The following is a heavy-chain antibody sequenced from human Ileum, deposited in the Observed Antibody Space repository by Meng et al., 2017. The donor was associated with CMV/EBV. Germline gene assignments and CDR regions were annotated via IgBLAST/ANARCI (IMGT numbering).Heavy chain of an antibody. V-gene: IGHV3-74*01. Sequence: GGSLRLSCAASGFTFDTYWMHWVRQAPGKGLVWVSRINSDGTTTTYADSVKGRFSISRANTKNTLYLQMNSLRAEDTALYYCARTRAGGSGWANDYWGQGTLVTVSS. CDR2: INSDGTTT. CDR1: GFTFDTYW. D-gene: IGHD6-19*01. J-gene: IGHJ4*02. CDR3: ARTRAGGSGWANDY.